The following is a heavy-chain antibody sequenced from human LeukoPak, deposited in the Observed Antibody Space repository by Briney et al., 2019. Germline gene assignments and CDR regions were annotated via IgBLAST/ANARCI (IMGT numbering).Heavy chain of an antibody. CDR3: ARGNPYSSAWSFDY. Sequence: SETLSLTCTVSGGSISSYYWNWFRQPPGRGLEWIGRIYATGSTNYNPSLKSRVTMSVDTSKNQFSLKLSSVTAADTAVYYCARGNPYSSAWSFDYWGQGTLVTVSS. V-gene: IGHV4-4*07. D-gene: IGHD6-19*01. J-gene: IGHJ4*02. CDR1: GGSISSYY. CDR2: IYATGST.